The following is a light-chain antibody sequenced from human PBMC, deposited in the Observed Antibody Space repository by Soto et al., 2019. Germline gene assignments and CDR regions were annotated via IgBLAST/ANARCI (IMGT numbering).Light chain of an antibody. CDR2: DAS. Sequence: IVLTQSPATLSLSPGERATLSCRASESVGNYLAWYQEKPGQAPRLLIYDASNRATGIPPRFSGSGSGTDFTLTISSLQPDDFATYYCQQYNVYSWTFGQGTKVEIK. CDR1: ESVGNY. CDR3: QQYNVYSWT. V-gene: IGKV3-11*01. J-gene: IGKJ1*01.